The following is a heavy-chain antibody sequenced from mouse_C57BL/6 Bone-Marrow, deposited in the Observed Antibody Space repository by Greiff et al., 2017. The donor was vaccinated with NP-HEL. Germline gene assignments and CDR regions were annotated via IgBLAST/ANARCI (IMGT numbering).Heavy chain of an antibody. Sequence: VQLKQSGPELVKPGASVKISCKASGYSFTGYYMNWVKQSPEKSLEWIGEINPSTGGTTYNQKFKAKATLTVDKSSSTAYMQLKSLTSEDSAVYYCASGGYYGNYDYAMDYWGQGTSVTVSS. CDR3: ASGGYYGNYDYAMDY. J-gene: IGHJ4*01. V-gene: IGHV1-42*01. CDR1: GYSFTGYY. D-gene: IGHD2-1*01. CDR2: INPSTGGT.